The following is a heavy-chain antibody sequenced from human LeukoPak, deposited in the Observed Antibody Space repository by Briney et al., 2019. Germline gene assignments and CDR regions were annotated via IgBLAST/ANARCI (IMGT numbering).Heavy chain of an antibody. Sequence: GGSLRLSCAVSGFSFSSSWMHWVRQVPGKGLEWVSRINDDETSTTYAESVKGRFTISRDNAKNTLFLQMNSLRAEDTAVYYCATTGSGSYYDYWGQGNLVTVSS. CDR2: INDDETST. CDR1: GFSFSSSW. CDR3: ATTGSGSYYDY. V-gene: IGHV3-74*01. D-gene: IGHD1-26*01. J-gene: IGHJ4*02.